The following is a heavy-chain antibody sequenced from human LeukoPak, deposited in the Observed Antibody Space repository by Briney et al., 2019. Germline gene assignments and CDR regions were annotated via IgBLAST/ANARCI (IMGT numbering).Heavy chain of an antibody. CDR1: GGSISSGYY. Sequence: SETLSLTCTVSGGSISSGYYWGWIRQPPGKGLEWIGSIYYSGSTYYNPSLKSRVTISVDTSKNQFSLKLSSVTAADTAVYYCARDMVRGGVFDDWGQGTLVTVSS. V-gene: IGHV4-39*07. J-gene: IGHJ4*02. D-gene: IGHD3-10*01. CDR2: IYYSGST. CDR3: ARDMVRGGVFDD.